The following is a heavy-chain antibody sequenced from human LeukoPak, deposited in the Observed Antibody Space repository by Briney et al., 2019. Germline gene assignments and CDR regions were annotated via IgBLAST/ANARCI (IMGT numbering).Heavy chain of an antibody. D-gene: IGHD2-2*01. V-gene: IGHV1-2*02. CDR1: GYTFTGYY. J-gene: IGHJ4*02. CDR3: TLYCSSTGCNLGKFDY. Sequence: ASVKVSCKASGYTFTGYYMHWVRQAPGQGLEWMGWINPNSGGTNYAQKFQGRVTMTRDTSVSTACMELSRLRSDDTAVYYCTLYCSSTGCNLGKFDYWGQGTLVTVSS. CDR2: INPNSGGT.